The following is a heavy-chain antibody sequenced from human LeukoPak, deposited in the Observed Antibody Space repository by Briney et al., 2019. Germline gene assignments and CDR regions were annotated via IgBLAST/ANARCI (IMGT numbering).Heavy chain of an antibody. Sequence: GGSLRLSCAASGFTVSSNYMSWVRQAPGKGLEWVAVVSFDGSDKYYADSVRGRFTISRDNSKNTLYLQMNSLRAEDTAVYYCAKEDNGDSFNYWGQGTLVTVSS. CDR3: AKEDNGDSFNY. CDR2: VSFDGSDK. D-gene: IGHD2-21*01. V-gene: IGHV3-30*18. CDR1: GFTVSSNY. J-gene: IGHJ4*02.